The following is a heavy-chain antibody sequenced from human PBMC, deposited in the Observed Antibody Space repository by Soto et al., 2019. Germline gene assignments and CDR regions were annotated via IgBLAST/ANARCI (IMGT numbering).Heavy chain of an antibody. Sequence: GGSLRLSCAASGFTFSSNYMSWVRQAPGKGLEWVSVIYSGGSTYYADSVKGRFTISRDNSKNTLYLQMNSLRAEDTAVYYCVSMAVRGVTRDDYWGQGTLVTVSS. CDR2: IYSGGST. CDR3: VSMAVRGVTRDDY. CDR1: GFTFSSNY. D-gene: IGHD3-10*01. J-gene: IGHJ4*02. V-gene: IGHV3-66*01.